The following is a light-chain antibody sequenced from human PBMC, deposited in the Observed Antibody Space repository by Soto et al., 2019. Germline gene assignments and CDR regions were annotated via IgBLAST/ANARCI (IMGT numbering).Light chain of an antibody. CDR3: QQYGSSPPYT. CDR2: GSS. J-gene: IGKJ2*01. Sequence: EVVLTQSPGTLSLSPGERATLSCRASQSVSNNYLAWYQQKPGQSPKLLIFGSSDRATGIPDRFSGSGSGTDFTLTISSLDPEDFAVYYCQQYGSSPPYTFGQGTKLEIK. CDR1: QSVSNNY. V-gene: IGKV3-20*01.